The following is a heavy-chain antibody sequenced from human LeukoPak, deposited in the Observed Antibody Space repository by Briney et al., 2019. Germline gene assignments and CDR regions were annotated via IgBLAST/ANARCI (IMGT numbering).Heavy chain of an antibody. CDR1: GYTFTSYY. J-gene: IGHJ5*02. CDR3: ARGSAHYDFWSGYRPSFDP. D-gene: IGHD3-3*01. V-gene: IGHV1-46*01. CDR2: INPSGGST. Sequence: VASVKVSCKASGYTFTSYYMHWLRQAPGQGLEWMGIINPSGGSTSYAQKFQGRVTMTRDTSTSTVYMELSSLRSEDTAVYYCARGSAHYDFWSGYRPSFDPWGQGTLVTVSS.